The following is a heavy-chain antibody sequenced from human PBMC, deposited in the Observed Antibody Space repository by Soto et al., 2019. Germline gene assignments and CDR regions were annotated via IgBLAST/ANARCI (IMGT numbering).Heavy chain of an antibody. CDR1: GFTFSTYA. V-gene: IGHV3-23*01. D-gene: IGHD2-15*01. CDR3: AKSYLQSGRWSEGD. Sequence: EVQLLESGGGLVQPGRSLRLSCAASGFTFSTYAMSWVRQAPEKGLESVSAIGGSGRTTNYADSVKGRFTISRDNSKNTLFLQMNSLRAEDTAVYYCAKSYLQSGRWSEGDWGQGTLVTVSS. CDR2: IGGSGRTT. J-gene: IGHJ4*02.